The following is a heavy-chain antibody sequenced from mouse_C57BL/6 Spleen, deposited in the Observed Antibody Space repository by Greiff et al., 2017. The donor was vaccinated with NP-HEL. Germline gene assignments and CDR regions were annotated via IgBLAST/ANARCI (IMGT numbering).Heavy chain of an antibody. D-gene: IGHD3-2*02. CDR3: ARSEGGTAQAPFAY. V-gene: IGHV1-63*01. J-gene: IGHJ3*01. CDR2: IYPGGGYT. CDR1: GYTFTNYW. Sequence: QVQLQQSGAELVRPGTSVKMSCKASGYTFTNYWIGWAKQRPGHGLEWIGDIYPGGGYTNYNEKFKGKATLTADKSSSTAYMQFSSLTSEDSAIYYGARSEGGTAQAPFAYWGQGTLVTVSA.